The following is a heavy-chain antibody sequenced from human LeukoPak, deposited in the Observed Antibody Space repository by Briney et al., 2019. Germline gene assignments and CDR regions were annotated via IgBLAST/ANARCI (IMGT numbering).Heavy chain of an antibody. Sequence: SETLSLTCTVSGYSISSGYYWGWIRQPPGKGLEWIGSIYHSGSTYYNPSLKSRVTISVDTSKNQFSLKLSSVTAADTAVYYCARSRHIVVVTAGPYNWFDPWGQGTLVTVSS. CDR2: IYHSGST. D-gene: IGHD2-21*02. J-gene: IGHJ5*02. V-gene: IGHV4-38-2*02. CDR1: GYSISSGYY. CDR3: ARSRHIVVVTAGPYNWFDP.